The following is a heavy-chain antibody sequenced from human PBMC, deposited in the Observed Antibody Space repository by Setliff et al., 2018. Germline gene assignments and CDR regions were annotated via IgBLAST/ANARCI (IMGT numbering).Heavy chain of an antibody. V-gene: IGHV4-4*08. J-gene: IGHJ4*02. CDR3: ARGVSSVSWTPRY. CDR1: GDSMNDNH. CDR2: IYTSGGT. Sequence: SETLSLTCNVSGDSMNDNHWTWIRQPPGKGLEWIGYIYTSGGTNYNPSLKSRVTISVDMSKNQFSLKLSSVIAAGTAVYYCARGVSSVSWTPRYWGRGILVTSPQ. D-gene: IGHD6-19*01.